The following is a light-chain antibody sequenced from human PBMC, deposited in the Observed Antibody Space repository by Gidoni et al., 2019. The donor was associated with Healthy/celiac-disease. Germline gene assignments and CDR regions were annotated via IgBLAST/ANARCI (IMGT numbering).Light chain of an antibody. J-gene: IGKJ1*01. CDR2: KAS. CDR3: QQYNSSSWT. CDR1: QSISSW. V-gene: IGKV1-5*03. Sequence: IQMTQSPSTLSASVGDRVTITCRASQSISSWLAWYQQKPGKAPKLLIYKASSLESGVPSRFSGSGSGTEFTLPISSLQPDDFATYYCQQYNSSSWTFGQGTKVEIK.